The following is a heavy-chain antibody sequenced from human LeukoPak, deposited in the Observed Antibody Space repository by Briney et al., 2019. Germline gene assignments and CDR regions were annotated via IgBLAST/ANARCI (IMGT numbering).Heavy chain of an antibody. D-gene: IGHD5-18*01. Sequence: GGSLRLSCAASGFTFRNYWMGWVRQAPGKGLEWVANTKPDGSAEYYADSVRGRFTTSRDNANNFLYLQMNSLRADDTAVYYCAASLDTAGGPYWGQGTLVTVSS. J-gene: IGHJ4*02. CDR1: GFTFRNYW. V-gene: IGHV3-7*01. CDR3: AASLDTAGGPY. CDR2: TKPDGSAE.